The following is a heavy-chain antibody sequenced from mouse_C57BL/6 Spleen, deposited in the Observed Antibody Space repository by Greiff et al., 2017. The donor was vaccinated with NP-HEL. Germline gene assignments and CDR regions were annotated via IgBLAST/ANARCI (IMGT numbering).Heavy chain of an antibody. CDR1: GFTFSDYY. J-gene: IGHJ4*01. D-gene: IGHD2-1*01. CDR3: ARLNGNSPYGYAMDY. V-gene: IGHV5-12*01. Sequence: EVLGVESGGGLVQPGGSLKLSCAASGFTFSDYYMYWVRQTPEKRLEWVAYISNGGGSTYYPDTVKGRFTISRDNAKNTLYLQMSRLKSEDTAMYYCARLNGNSPYGYAMDYWGQGTSVTVSS. CDR2: ISNGGGST.